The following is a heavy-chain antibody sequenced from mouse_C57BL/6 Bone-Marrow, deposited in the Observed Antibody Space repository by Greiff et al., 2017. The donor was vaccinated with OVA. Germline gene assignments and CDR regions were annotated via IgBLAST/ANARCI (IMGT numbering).Heavy chain of an antibody. Sequence: EVKLMESGAELVRPGASVKLSCTASGFNIKDDYMHWVKQRPEQGLEWIGWIDPENGDTEYASKFQGKATITADTSSNTAYLQLSSLTSEDTAVYYCTPIYYDYPYWGQGTTLTVSS. J-gene: IGHJ2*01. CDR2: IDPENGDT. D-gene: IGHD2-4*01. CDR1: GFNIKDDY. V-gene: IGHV14-4*01. CDR3: TPIYYDYPY.